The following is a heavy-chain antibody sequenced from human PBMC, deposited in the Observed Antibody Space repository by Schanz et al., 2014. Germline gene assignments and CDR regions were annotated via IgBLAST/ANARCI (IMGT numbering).Heavy chain of an antibody. V-gene: IGHV3-11*04. D-gene: IGHD3-10*01. CDR1: GFPFSDYY. CDR2: ISNSGTTI. J-gene: IGHJ4*02. CDR3: ARGPIPIQGVPMDY. Sequence: QVQLVESGGGLVKPGGSLRLSCAASGFPFSDYYMSWIRQAPGKGLEWVSYISNSGTTIYYADSVKGRFTISRDNSKDTLYLQMSGLTPEDTAVYYCARGPIPIQGVPMDYWGQGTLVTVSS.